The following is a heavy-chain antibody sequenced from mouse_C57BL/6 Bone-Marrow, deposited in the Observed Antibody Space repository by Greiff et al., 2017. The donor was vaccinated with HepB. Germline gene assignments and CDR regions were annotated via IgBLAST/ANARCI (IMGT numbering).Heavy chain of an antibody. CDR1: GYTFTSYW. CDR3: ARVDSSGPGYFDY. CDR2: INPSNGGT. D-gene: IGHD3-2*02. V-gene: IGHV1-53*01. J-gene: IGHJ2*01. Sequence: QVHVKQPGTELVKPGASVKLSCKASGYTFTSYWMHWVKQRPGQGLEWIGNINPSNGGTNYNEKFKSKATLTVDKSSSTAYMQLSSLTSEDSAVYYCARVDSSGPGYFDYWGQGTTLTVSS.